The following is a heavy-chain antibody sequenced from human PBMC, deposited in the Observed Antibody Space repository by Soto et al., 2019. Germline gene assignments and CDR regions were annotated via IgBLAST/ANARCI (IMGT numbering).Heavy chain of an antibody. D-gene: IGHD3-10*01. CDR2: NYHSGST. J-gene: IGHJ5*02. Sequence: WETLPHPCAVSGYSISSGYYWGWIRQPPGQGLEWIGRNYHSGSTYYNHSLKSQATTSVDTSKNQICRKLSSVTAANTPVYYCARDSRGDNWFAPWRQGTLVTVS. CDR3: ARDSRGDNWFAP. V-gene: IGHV4-38-2*02. CDR1: GYSISSGYY.